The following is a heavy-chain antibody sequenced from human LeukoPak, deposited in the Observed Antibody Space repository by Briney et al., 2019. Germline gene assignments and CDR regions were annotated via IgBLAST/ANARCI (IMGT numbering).Heavy chain of an antibody. CDR1: GITFGSHW. CDR3: AGEQSSLAAFDI. J-gene: IGHJ3*02. CDR2: IKPDGSES. V-gene: IGHV3-7*01. D-gene: IGHD1-26*01. Sequence: PGGSLRLSCTASGITFGSHWMSWVRQAAGKGLEWVGYIKPDGSESYYVDSVKGRFAISRDNAKNTLYLQMGSLRAEDMAVYYCAGEQSSLAAFDIWGQGTMVTVSS.